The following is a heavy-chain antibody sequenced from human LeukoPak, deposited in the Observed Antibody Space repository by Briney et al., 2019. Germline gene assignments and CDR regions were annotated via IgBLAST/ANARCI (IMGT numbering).Heavy chain of an antibody. J-gene: IGHJ6*04. CDR2: ISYDGSNK. CDR1: GFTFSSYG. D-gene: IGHD3-10*01. Sequence: PGRSLRLSCAASGFTFSSYGMHWVRQAPGKGLEWVAVISYDGSNKYYADSVKGRFTISRDNSKNTLYLQMNSLRAEDTAVYYCAKEGPPERHMVRGFIPKRDYGRDVWGKGTTVTVSS. CDR3: AKEGPPERHMVRGFIPKRDYGRDV. V-gene: IGHV3-30*18.